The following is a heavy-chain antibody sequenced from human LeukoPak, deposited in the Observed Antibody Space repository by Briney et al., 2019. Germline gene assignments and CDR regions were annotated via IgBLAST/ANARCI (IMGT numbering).Heavy chain of an antibody. CDR1: GGSISSSDYY. CDR3: ARISGGLDY. D-gene: IGHD2-15*01. Sequence: SETLSLTCTVSGGSISSSDYYWAWIRQPPGKGLEWVGHTYYSGSTYYTPSLKSRLTISVDTSTNQFSLKLSSVTAADTAVYYCARISGGLDYWGQGTLVTVSS. CDR2: TYYSGST. J-gene: IGHJ4*02. V-gene: IGHV4-39*07.